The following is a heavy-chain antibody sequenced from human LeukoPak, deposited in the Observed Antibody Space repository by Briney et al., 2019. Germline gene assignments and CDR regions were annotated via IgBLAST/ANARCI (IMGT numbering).Heavy chain of an antibody. CDR2: INHSGST. D-gene: IGHD3-10*01. CDR3: ARGMVRGVHFDY. V-gene: IGHV4-34*01. J-gene: IGHJ4*02. CDR1: GGSFSGYY. Sequence: SETLSLTCAVYGGSFSGYYWSWIRQPPGKGLEWIGEINHSGSTNYNPSLKSRVTISVGTSKNQFSLRLSSVTAADTAVYYCARGMVRGVHFDYWGQGTLVTVSS.